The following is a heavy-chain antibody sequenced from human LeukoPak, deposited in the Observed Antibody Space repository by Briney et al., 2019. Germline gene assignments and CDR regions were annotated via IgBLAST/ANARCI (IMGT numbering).Heavy chain of an antibody. CDR2: ISGSGGST. CDR3: AKESKSNYYQYYGMDV. CDR1: GFTFSNYA. V-gene: IGHV3-23*01. Sequence: PGGSLRLSCAASGFTFSNYAMNWVRQAPGKGLQWVSGISGSGGSTYYADSVKGRFTISGDNSKNTLYLQMNSLRAEDTAVYYCAKESKSNYYQYYGMDVWGQGTTVTVSS. J-gene: IGHJ6*02.